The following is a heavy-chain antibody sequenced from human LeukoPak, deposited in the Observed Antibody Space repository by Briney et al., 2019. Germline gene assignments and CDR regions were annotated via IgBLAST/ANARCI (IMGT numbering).Heavy chain of an antibody. CDR1: GFTFSSYA. CDR2: ISGSGGST. Sequence: GGSLRLSCAASGFTFSSYAMSWVRQAPGKGLEWVSAISGSGGSTYYADSVKGRFTISRDNSKNTLYLQMNSLRAEDTAVYYCAKTTTGYSSGRFPGWPVDYWGQGTLVTVSS. J-gene: IGHJ4*02. V-gene: IGHV3-23*01. D-gene: IGHD6-19*01. CDR3: AKTTTGYSSGRFPGWPVDY.